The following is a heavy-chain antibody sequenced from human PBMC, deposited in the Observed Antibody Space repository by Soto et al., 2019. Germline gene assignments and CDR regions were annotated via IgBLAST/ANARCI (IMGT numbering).Heavy chain of an antibody. CDR2: IYHSGYT. CDR3: ARDSLTGNYFDP. J-gene: IGHJ5*02. D-gene: IGHD1-7*01. CDR1: GDSISSGGYY. V-gene: IGHV4-30-2*01. Sequence: PSETLSLTCTVSGDSISSGGYYWSWIRQPPGKGLEWIGYIYHSGYTSYNPSLKNRVTISVDKSKNQFSLTLSFVTAADTAVYYCARDSLTGNYFDPWGQGTLVTVSS.